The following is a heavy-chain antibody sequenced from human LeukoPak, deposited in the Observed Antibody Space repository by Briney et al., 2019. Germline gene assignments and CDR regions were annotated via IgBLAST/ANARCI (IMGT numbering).Heavy chain of an antibody. V-gene: IGHV3-13*01. CDR1: GFTFSSYD. Sequence: PGGSLRLSCAASGFTFSSYDMHWVRQATGKGLEWVSAIGTAGDTYYPGSVKGRFTISRENAKNSLYLQMNSPRAGGTAVYYCARGSPGPTGYYFDYWGQGTLVTVSS. CDR2: IGTAGDT. CDR3: ARGSPGPTGYYFDY. J-gene: IGHJ4*02.